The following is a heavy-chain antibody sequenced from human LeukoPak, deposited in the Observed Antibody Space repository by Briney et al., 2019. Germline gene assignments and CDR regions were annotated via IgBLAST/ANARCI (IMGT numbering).Heavy chain of an antibody. J-gene: IGHJ3*02. Sequence: PSETLSLTCTVSGGSISSDYWSWIRQPPGKGLEWIGYISHGGTTSYNPSLQSRVTISVDTSKNQFSLKVTSVTAADTAVYYCARSVSWGLLVRDDAFDIWGQGTMVTVSS. D-gene: IGHD2-21*01. CDR1: GGSISSDY. V-gene: IGHV4-59*08. CDR3: ARSVSWGLLVRDDAFDI. CDR2: ISHGGTT.